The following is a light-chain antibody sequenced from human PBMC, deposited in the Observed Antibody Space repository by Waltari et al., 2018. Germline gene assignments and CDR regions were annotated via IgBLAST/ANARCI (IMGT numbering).Light chain of an antibody. V-gene: IGKV3-11*01. Sequence: EIVFKQSPATLSLSPGDRATLSCRAGQSISSYLAWYQQKPGQAPRLLIYDASTRATGVPAMFSGSGSVTDFTLTISSLEPEDFAIYYCQQRSKSFTFGPGTKVDMK. CDR2: DAS. CDR1: QSISSY. J-gene: IGKJ3*01. CDR3: QQRSKSFT.